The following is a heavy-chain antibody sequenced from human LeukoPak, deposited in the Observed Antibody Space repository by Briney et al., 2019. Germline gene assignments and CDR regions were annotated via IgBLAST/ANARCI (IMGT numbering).Heavy chain of an antibody. CDR1: GFTFSDYY. D-gene: IGHD2-2*01. V-gene: IGHV3-11*06. J-gene: IGHJ4*02. CDR2: ISSSSYT. CDR3: ARGRSTSWMSSMGY. Sequence: PGGSLRLSCAASGFTFSDYYMSWIRQAPGKGLEWVSYISSSSYTNYADSVKGRFTISRDNAKSSLYLQMNSLRAEDTAVYYCARGRSTSWMSSMGYWGQGTLVTVSS.